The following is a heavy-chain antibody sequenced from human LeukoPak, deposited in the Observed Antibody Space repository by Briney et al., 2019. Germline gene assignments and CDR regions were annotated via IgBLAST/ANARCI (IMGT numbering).Heavy chain of an antibody. CDR1: GFTFSSYS. D-gene: IGHD5-24*01. Sequence: PGGSLRLSCAASGFTFSSYSMNWVRQAPGKGLGWVSSISSSSSYIYYADSVKVRFTISRDNAKNSLYLQMNSLRAEDTAVYYCARDMAVGEMATITDDYWGQGTLVTVSS. J-gene: IGHJ4*02. V-gene: IGHV3-21*01. CDR3: ARDMAVGEMATITDDY. CDR2: ISSSSSYI.